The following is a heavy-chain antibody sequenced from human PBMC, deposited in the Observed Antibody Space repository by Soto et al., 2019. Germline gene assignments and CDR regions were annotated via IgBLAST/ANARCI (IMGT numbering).Heavy chain of an antibody. CDR3: ERVDYGDYRYFDY. J-gene: IGHJ4*02. V-gene: IGHV4-31*03. D-gene: IGHD4-17*01. CDR1: GGSISSGGYY. CDR2: IYYSGST. Sequence: QVQLQESGPGLVKPSQTLSLTCTVSGGSISSGGYYWSWIRQHPGKGLEWIGYIYYSGSTYYNPSLKSRVTIAVDTSKNQFSLKMSSVTAADTAVYYCERVDYGDYRYFDYWGQGTLVTVSS.